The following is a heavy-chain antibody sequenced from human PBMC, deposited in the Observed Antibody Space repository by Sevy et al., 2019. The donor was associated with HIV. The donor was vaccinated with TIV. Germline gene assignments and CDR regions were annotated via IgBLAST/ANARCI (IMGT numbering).Heavy chain of an antibody. V-gene: IGHV4-59*01. Sequence: SETLSLTCTVSGGSMNIYYWSWIRQPPGKGLEWIGYIYYSGSTNYNPSPKSRVTISVDTSKNQFSLKLSSVTAADTSVYYGARVGFNWNDVDYWGQGTLVTVSS. CDR3: ARVGFNWNDVDY. D-gene: IGHD1-20*01. J-gene: IGHJ4*02. CDR2: IYYSGST. CDR1: GGSMNIYY.